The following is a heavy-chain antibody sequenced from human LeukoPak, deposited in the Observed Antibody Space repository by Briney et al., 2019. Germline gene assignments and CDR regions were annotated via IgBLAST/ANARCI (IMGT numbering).Heavy chain of an antibody. CDR1: GGSISSSSYY. CDR3: ASYIVVVVAAADHFDY. CDR2: IYYSGST. D-gene: IGHD2-15*01. Sequence: SETLSLTCTVSGGSISSSSYYGGWIRQPPGKGLEWIGYIYYSGSTYYNPSLKSRVTISVDTSKNQFSLKLSSVTAADTAVYYCASYIVVVVAAADHFDYWGQGTLVTVSS. J-gene: IGHJ4*02. V-gene: IGHV4-30-4*08.